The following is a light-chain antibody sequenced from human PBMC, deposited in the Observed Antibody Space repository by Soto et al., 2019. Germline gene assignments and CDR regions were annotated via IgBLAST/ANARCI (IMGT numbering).Light chain of an antibody. J-gene: IGKJ2*01. CDR1: QSISGN. CDR3: QQYQNLPYT. Sequence: DIQMTQSPSSLSAFVGDRVTITCRASQSISGNLNWYQQKPGKAPNLLIYDASSLETGVPSRFSGGGSGTDFTFTISRLQPEDVGTYYCQQYQNLPYTFGQGTKLEIK. CDR2: DAS. V-gene: IGKV1-33*01.